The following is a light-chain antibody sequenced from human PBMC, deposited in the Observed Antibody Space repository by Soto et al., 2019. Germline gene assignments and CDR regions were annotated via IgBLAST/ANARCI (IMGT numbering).Light chain of an antibody. CDR3: SSDTSGTNPYV. CDR2: AVS. Sequence: QSALTQPASVSGSPGQSITISCTGTSSDVGGYNYVSWFQRHPGKAPKLIISAVSHRPSGVSDRFSGSKAGNTASLTIAGLRAEDEADYFWSSDTSGTNPYVFGTGTKLTVL. CDR1: SSDVGGYNY. V-gene: IGLV2-14*03. J-gene: IGLJ1*01.